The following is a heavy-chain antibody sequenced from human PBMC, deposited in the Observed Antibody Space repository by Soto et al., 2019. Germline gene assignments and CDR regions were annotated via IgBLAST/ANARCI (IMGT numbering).Heavy chain of an antibody. V-gene: IGHV4-39*01. J-gene: IGHJ4*02. CDR2: IYYSGST. CDR1: GGSISSSSYY. D-gene: IGHD3-22*01. CDR3: ARPTTYDSSDTLIIDY. Sequence: TSETLSLTCTVSGGSISSSSYYWGWIRQPPGKGLEWIGSIYYSGSTYYNPSLKSRVTISVDTSKNQFSLKLSSVTAADTAVYYCARPTTYDSSDTLIIDYWGQGTLVTVSS.